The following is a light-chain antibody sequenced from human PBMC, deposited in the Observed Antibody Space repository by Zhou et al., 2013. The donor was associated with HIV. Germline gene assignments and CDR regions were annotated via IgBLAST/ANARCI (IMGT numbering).Light chain of an antibody. J-gene: IGKJ5*01. CDR3: QQRSNWAIT. CDR1: QSVSNS. V-gene: IGKV3-11*01. Sequence: IVLAQSPATLSLSPGERATLSCRVSQSVSNSVAWYQQKPGQAPRLLIYDASNRATGIPARFSGSGSGTDFTLTISSLEPEDFAVYYCQQRSNWAITFGQGTRLE. CDR2: DAS.